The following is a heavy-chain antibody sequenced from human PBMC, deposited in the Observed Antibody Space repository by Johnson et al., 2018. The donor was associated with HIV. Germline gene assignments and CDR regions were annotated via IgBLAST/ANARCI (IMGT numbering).Heavy chain of an antibody. Sequence: VQLVESGGGVVQPGRSLRLSCAASGLTFSNAWMSWVRQAPGKGLEWVSAISGSGGSTYYADSVKGRFTISRENAKNSLYLQMNSLRAEDTAVYYCAKDSGVATLVTGAFDIWGQGTMVTVSS. V-gene: IGHV3-23*04. CDR1: GLTFSNAW. CDR3: AKDSGVATLVTGAFDI. CDR2: ISGSGGST. D-gene: IGHD4-23*01. J-gene: IGHJ3*02.